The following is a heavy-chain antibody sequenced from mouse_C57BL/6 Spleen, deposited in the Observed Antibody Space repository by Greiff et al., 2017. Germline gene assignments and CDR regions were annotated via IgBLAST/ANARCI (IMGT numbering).Heavy chain of an antibody. J-gene: IGHJ2*01. CDR1: GYSITSGYY. D-gene: IGHD3-3*01. Sequence: EVKLQESGPGLVKPSQSLSLTCSVTGYSITSGYYWNWIRQFPGNKLEWMGYISYDGSNNYNPSLKNRISITRDPSKNQFFLKLNSVTTEDTATYYGARGGGDPYFDYWGQGTTLTVSS. CDR2: ISYDGSN. CDR3: ARGGGDPYFDY. V-gene: IGHV3-6*01.